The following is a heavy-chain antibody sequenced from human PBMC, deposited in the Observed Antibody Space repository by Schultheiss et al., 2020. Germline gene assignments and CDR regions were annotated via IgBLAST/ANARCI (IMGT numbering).Heavy chain of an antibody. CDR1: GGSISSYY. J-gene: IGHJ6*03. V-gene: IGHV4-59*12. D-gene: IGHD4-17*01. CDR3: ARGTTVATIGGYYYYYMDV. Sequence: SETLSLTCTVSGGSISSYYWSWIRQPPGKALEWLGYIFFRGNTIYNPSLEGRLTISIDASKNQFSLKLSSVTAADTDVYYCARGTTVATIGGYYYYYMDVWGKGTTVTVSS. CDR2: IFFRGNT.